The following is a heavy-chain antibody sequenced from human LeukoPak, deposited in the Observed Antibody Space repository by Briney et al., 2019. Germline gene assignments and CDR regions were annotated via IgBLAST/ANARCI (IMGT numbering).Heavy chain of an antibody. Sequence: PGESLKISCKGSGYRFTSYWIAWVRQMPGKGLEWMGIIYPGDSDTRYSPSFQGQVTMSADKSINTAYLQWSSLKASDTAMYYCARRQGCSSTSCPPDSWGQGTLVTVSS. J-gene: IGHJ4*02. CDR3: ARRQGCSSTSCPPDS. CDR1: GYRFTSYW. D-gene: IGHD2-2*01. CDR2: IYPGDSDT. V-gene: IGHV5-51*01.